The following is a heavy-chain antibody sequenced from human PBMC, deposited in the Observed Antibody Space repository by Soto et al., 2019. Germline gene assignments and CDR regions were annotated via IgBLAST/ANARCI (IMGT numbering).Heavy chain of an antibody. CDR1: GYTFFTYG. CDR3: ARQSSRSAWFDP. CDR2: ISTYDGNT. Sequence: QVQLVQSGAEVKKPGASLKFSCKASGYTFFTYGITWGRQAPGQGLEWVGWISTYDGNTDYAQKLQRRVTMTTHTPRKPDYMALRSLRSDDTSVYYCARQSSRSAWFDPWGQGTLVTVSS. D-gene: IGHD6-6*01. J-gene: IGHJ5*02. V-gene: IGHV1-18*01.